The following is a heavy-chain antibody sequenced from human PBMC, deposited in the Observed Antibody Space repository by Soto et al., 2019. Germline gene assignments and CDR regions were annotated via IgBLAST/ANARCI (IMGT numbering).Heavy chain of an antibody. D-gene: IGHD2-15*01. CDR2: IDPSDSYT. CDR1: GYSFTSYW. J-gene: IGHJ6*02. Sequence: PGESLKISCKGSGYSFTSYWISWVRQMPGKGLEWMGRIDPSDSYTNYSPSFQGHVTISADKSISTAYLQWSSLKASDTAMYYCARQARVVAADYYYYGMDVWGQGTTVTVSS. CDR3: ARQARVVAADYYYYGMDV. V-gene: IGHV5-10-1*01.